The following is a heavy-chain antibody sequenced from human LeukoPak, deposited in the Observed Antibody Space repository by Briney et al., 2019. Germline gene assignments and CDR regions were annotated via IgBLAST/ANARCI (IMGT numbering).Heavy chain of an antibody. V-gene: IGHV4-59*01. D-gene: IGHD5-18*01. J-gene: IGHJ4*02. CDR3: ARGGYSNGFDY. Sequence: SETLSHTCTVSSGSISSYYWSWIRQPPGKGLEWIGYIYYSGSTNYNPSLKSRVTISVDTSKNQFSLMLSSVTAADTAVYYCARGGYSNGFDYWGQGTLVTVSS. CDR1: SGSISSYY. CDR2: IYYSGST.